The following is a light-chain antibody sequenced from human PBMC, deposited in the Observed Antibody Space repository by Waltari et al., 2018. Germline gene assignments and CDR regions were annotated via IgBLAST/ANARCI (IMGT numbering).Light chain of an antibody. CDR3: QQRSNWPPWT. CDR2: DAS. CDR1: QSVSSY. J-gene: IGKJ1*01. V-gene: IGKV3-11*01. Sequence: DIVMTQSPDSLAVSLGERATINCKSSQSVSSYLAWYQQKPGQAPRLLIYDASNRATGIPARFSGSGSGTDFTLTISSLEPEDFAVYYCQQRSNWPPWTFGQGTKVEIK.